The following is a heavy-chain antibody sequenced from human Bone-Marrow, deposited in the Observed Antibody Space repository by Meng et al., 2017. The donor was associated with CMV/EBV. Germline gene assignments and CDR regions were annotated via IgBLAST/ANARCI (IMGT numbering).Heavy chain of an antibody. CDR2: IKQDGSEK. CDR3: AREAGGIAASPKGGMDV. D-gene: IGHD6-13*01. V-gene: IGHV3-7*01. Sequence: GGSLRLSCAASGFTFSSYWMGWVRQAPGKGLEWVANIKQDGSEKYYVDSVKGRFTISRDNAKNSLYLQMNSLRAEDTAVYYCAREAGGIAASPKGGMDVWGQGTTVTVSS. J-gene: IGHJ6*02. CDR1: GFTFSSYW.